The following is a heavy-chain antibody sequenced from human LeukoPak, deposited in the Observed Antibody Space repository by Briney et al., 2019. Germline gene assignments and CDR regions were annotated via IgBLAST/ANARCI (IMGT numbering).Heavy chain of an antibody. CDR1: GFTFSDYY. CDR3: ARDRLLQLWFRTGFDP. J-gene: IGHJ5*02. V-gene: IGHV3-11*01. D-gene: IGHD5-18*01. CDR2: ISSSGSTI. Sequence: GGSLRLSCAASGFTFSDYYMSWIRQAPGKGLEWVSYISSSGSTIYYADSVKGRFTISRDNAKNSLYLQMSSLRAEDTAVYYCARDRLLQLWFRTGFDPWGQGTLVTVSS.